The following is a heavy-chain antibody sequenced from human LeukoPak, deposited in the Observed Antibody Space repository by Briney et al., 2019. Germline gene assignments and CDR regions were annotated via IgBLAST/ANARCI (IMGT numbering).Heavy chain of an antibody. CDR3: AREGYSSGWYYFDY. J-gene: IGHJ4*02. V-gene: IGHV3-48*03. CDR1: GFTFSSYE. Sequence: GGSLRLSCAASGFTFSSYEMNWVRQAPGKGLEWVSYISSSGSTIYYADSVKGRFTIPRDNAKNSLYLQMNSLRAEDTAVYYCAREGYSSGWYYFDYWGQGTLVTVSS. CDR2: ISSSGSTI. D-gene: IGHD6-19*01.